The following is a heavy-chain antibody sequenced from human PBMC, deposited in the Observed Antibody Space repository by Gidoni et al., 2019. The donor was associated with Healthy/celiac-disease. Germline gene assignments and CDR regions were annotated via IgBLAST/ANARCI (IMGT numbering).Heavy chain of an antibody. Sequence: EVQLVQSGAEVKKPGESLRISCKGSGYSFTSYWISWVRQMPGKGLEWMGRIDPGDSYTNYSPSFKGHVTISADKSISTAYLQWSGLRASDTAMYYCSRHSTVTNLFFDFWGQGTLVAVSS. CDR2: IDPGDSYT. CDR1: GYSFTSYW. V-gene: IGHV5-10-1*03. CDR3: SRHSTVTNLFFDF. J-gene: IGHJ4*02. D-gene: IGHD4-17*01.